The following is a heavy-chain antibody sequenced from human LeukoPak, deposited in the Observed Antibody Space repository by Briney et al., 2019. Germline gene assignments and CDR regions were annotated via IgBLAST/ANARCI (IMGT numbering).Heavy chain of an antibody. V-gene: IGHV1-8*01. J-gene: IGHJ5*02. CDR1: GYTFTSYD. Sequence: ASVKVSCKASGYTFTSYDINWVRQATGQGLEWMGWMNPNSGNTGYEQRFQGRVTMTRNTSISTAYMELSSLRSEDTAVYYCARGSIAANWFDPWGQGTLVTVSS. D-gene: IGHD6-6*01. CDR2: MNPNSGNT. CDR3: ARGSIAANWFDP.